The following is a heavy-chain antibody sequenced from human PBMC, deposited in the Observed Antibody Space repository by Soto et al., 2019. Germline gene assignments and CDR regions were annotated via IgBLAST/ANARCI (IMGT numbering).Heavy chain of an antibody. V-gene: IGHV5-51*01. J-gene: IGHJ5*02. D-gene: IGHD3-10*01. CDR3: ARQSVLLWFGESDRVGMKNWFDP. CDR1: GYSFTSYW. Sequence: GESLKISCKGSGYSFTSYWIGWVRQMPGKGLEWMGIIYPGDSDTRYSPSFQGRVTISADKSISTAYLQWSSLKASDTAMYYCARQSVLLWFGESDRVGMKNWFDPWGQGTLVTVSS. CDR2: IYPGDSDT.